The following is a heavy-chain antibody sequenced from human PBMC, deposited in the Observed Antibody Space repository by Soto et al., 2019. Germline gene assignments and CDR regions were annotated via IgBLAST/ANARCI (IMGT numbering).Heavy chain of an antibody. D-gene: IGHD3-10*01. Sequence: QVQLVQSGAEVKKTGSSVKVSCKASGGTFSSYAISWVRQAPGQGLEWMGGIIPIFGTANYAQKFQGRVTITADKSTSTAYMELSSLRSDDTAVYYCASPTMDYYYYYGMDVWGQGTTVTVSS. CDR1: GGTFSSYA. CDR3: ASPTMDYYYYYGMDV. J-gene: IGHJ6*02. CDR2: IIPIFGTA. V-gene: IGHV1-69*14.